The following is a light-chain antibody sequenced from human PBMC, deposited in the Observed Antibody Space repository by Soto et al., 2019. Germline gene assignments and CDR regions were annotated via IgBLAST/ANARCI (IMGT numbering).Light chain of an antibody. J-gene: IGKJ4*01. CDR1: QGIGDT. CDR2: DTS. CDR3: QHYVTWPLT. Sequence: EIVMTQSRATLSVSPGHGATLSCIASQGIGDTLAWYHQKPGQPPRLLIYDTSIRATGVPARFSGSRSGAEFTLTISSLQSEDFAVYYCQHYVTWPLTFGGGTKVESK. V-gene: IGKV3-15*01.